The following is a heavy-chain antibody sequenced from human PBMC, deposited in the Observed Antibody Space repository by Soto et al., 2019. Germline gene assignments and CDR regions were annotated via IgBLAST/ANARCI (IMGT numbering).Heavy chain of an antibody. D-gene: IGHD3-22*01. V-gene: IGHV5-51*03. CDR3: AKLDTYCYDSSGYSHFDY. Sequence: GESLKISCEAAGYSFMNYWIGWVRQMPGKGLEWMGIIYPADSDTRYSPSFEGQVTISADKSISTAYLQWSSLKASDTAMYYCAKLDTYCYDSSGYSHFDYWGQGTLVTVSS. J-gene: IGHJ4*02. CDR2: IYPADSDT. CDR1: GYSFMNYW.